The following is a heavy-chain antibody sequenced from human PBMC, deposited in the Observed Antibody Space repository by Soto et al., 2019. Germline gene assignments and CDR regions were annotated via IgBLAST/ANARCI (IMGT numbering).Heavy chain of an antibody. CDR2: IWYDGSNE. CDR3: ARDRRGSGWYDYFDY. J-gene: IGHJ4*02. D-gene: IGHD6-19*01. V-gene: IGHV3-33*01. Sequence: GGSLRLSGAASGFTFSSYCMPWVRQAPGKGLEWVAVIWYDGSNENYAGSVKGRFTISRDNSKNTLYLQMNSLRAEDTALYYCARDRRGSGWYDYFDYFGQGTLVTVSS. CDR1: GFTFSSYC.